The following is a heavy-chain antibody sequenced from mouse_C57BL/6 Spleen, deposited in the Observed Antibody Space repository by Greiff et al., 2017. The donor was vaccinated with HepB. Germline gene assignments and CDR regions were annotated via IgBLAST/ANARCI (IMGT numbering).Heavy chain of an antibody. V-gene: IGHV5-17*01. CDR1: GFTFSDYG. Sequence: EVHLVESGGGLVKPGGSLKLSCAASGFTFSDYGMHWVRQAPEKGLEWVAYISSGSSTIYYADKVKGRFTISRDNAKNTLFLQMTSLRSEDTAMYYCARHDYDYPWFAYWGQGTLVTVSA. D-gene: IGHD2-4*01. J-gene: IGHJ3*01. CDR2: ISSGSSTI. CDR3: ARHDYDYPWFAY.